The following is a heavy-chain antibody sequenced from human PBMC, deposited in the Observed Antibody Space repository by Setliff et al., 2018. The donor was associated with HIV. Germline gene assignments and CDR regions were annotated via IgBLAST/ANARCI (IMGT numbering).Heavy chain of an antibody. D-gene: IGHD6-13*01. CDR1: GGSISSGSYY. CDR3: ARGLIAATGTWFDP. CDR2: LYNSGST. V-gene: IGHV4-39*02. J-gene: IGHJ5*02. Sequence: SETLSLTCTVSGGSISSGSYYWSWIRQSPGKGLEWIGALYNSGSTYYNPSLKSRVTISVDTSKNHFSLKLTSVTAADTAVYYCARGLIAATGTWFDPWGQGTLVTVSS.